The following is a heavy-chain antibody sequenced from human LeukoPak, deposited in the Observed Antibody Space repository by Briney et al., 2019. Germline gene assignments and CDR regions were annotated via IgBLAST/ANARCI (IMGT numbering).Heavy chain of an antibody. CDR3: ARGTYSYDSSGYYYGNPDAFDI. CDR1: GYTFTSYD. D-gene: IGHD3-22*01. J-gene: IGHJ3*02. CDR2: MNPNSGNT. Sequence: GASVKVSCKASGYTFTSYDINWLRQATGQGLEWMGWMNPNSGNTGYAQKFQGRVTMTRNTSISTAYMELSSLRSEDTAVYYCARGTYSYDSSGYYYGNPDAFDIWGQGTMVTVSS. V-gene: IGHV1-8*01.